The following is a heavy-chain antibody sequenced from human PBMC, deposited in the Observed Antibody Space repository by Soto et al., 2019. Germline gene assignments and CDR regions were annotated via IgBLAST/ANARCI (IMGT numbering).Heavy chain of an antibody. J-gene: IGHJ4*02. CDR2: IIPILGIA. D-gene: IGHD2-15*01. V-gene: IGHV1-69*02. CDR1: GGTFSSYT. Sequence: QVQLVQSGAEVKKPGSSVKVSCKASGGTFSSYTISWVRQAPGQGLEWMGRIIPILGIANYAQKFQGRVTITADKSPSTAEVELRSLRADDPAVYSCARGAAKDGGSGGSCDSQRASECDYWGQGTLVTVSS. CDR3: ARGAAKDGGSGGSCDSQRASECDY.